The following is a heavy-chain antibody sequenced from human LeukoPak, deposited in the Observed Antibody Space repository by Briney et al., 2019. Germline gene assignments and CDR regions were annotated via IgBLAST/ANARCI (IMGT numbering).Heavy chain of an antibody. J-gene: IGHJ4*02. CDR3: ASHLGIYYFDY. V-gene: IGHV1-69*05. Sequence: ASVKVSCKASGYTFTSYDINWVRQAPGQGLEWMGRIIPIFGTANYAQKFQGRVTITTDESTSTAYMELSSLRSEDTAVYYCASHLGIYYFDYWGQGTLVTVSS. CDR1: GYTFTSYD. D-gene: IGHD7-27*01. CDR2: IIPIFGTA.